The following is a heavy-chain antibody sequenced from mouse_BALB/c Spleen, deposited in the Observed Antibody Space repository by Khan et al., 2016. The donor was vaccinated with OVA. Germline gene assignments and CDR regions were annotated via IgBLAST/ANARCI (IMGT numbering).Heavy chain of an antibody. J-gene: IGHJ3*01. CDR2: ISYSGST. D-gene: IGHD2-14*01. CDR1: GYSITSDYA. Sequence: EVQLQESGPGLVKPSQSLSLTCTVTGYSITSDYAWYWIRPFPGNKLEWMGYISYSGSTSYNPSLKSRISITRHTSRNQFFLQLQYVTTEDAATYFCAGSGYEAWFAYWGQGTLVTVSA. CDR3: AGSGYEAWFAY. V-gene: IGHV3-2*02.